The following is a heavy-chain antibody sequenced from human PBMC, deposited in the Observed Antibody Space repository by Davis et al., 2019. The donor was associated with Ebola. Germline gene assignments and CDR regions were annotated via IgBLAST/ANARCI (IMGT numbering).Heavy chain of an antibody. Sequence: MPSETLSLTCIVSDYSISSGYYWGWNRQPPGKGLEWIGSIHHSGRATSYNPSLRSRVTISVDTSKNQFSLKLSSVIAADTAVYYCARATLRTYSSGRYYYYYGLDVWGQGTTVTVSS. CDR3: ARATLRTYSSGRYYYYYGLDV. D-gene: IGHD6-19*01. CDR2: IHHSGRAT. V-gene: IGHV4-38-2*02. J-gene: IGHJ6*02. CDR1: DYSISSGYY.